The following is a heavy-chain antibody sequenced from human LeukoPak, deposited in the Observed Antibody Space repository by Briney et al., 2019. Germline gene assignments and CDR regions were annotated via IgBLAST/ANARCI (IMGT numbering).Heavy chain of an antibody. CDR2: INHSGST. Sequence: SETLSLTCAVSGYSISSGYSWSWIRQPPGKGLEWIGEINHSGSTNYNPSLKSRVTISVDTSKNQFSLKLSSVTAADTAVYYCARGLGMIMFGGVIEKYNWFDPWGQGTLVTVSS. D-gene: IGHD3-16*02. CDR1: GYSISSGYS. J-gene: IGHJ5*02. CDR3: ARGLGMIMFGGVIEKYNWFDP. V-gene: IGHV4-34*01.